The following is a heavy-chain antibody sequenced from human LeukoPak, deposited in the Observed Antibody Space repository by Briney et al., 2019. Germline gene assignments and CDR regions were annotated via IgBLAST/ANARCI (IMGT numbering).Heavy chain of an antibody. D-gene: IGHD5-24*01. CDR3: ARAAEMATILGYYYYGMDV. CDR1: GGTFSSYA. Sequence: SVKVSCKASGGTFSSYAISWVRQAPGQGLEWMGRIIPILGIANYAQRFQGRVTITADKSTSTAYMELSSLRSEDTAVYYCARAAEMATILGYYYYGMDVWGQGTTVTVSS. CDR2: IIPILGIA. J-gene: IGHJ6*02. V-gene: IGHV1-69*04.